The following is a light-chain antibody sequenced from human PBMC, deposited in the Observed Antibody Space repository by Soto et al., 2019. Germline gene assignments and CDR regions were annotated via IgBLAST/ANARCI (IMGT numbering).Light chain of an antibody. J-gene: IGKJ1*01. CDR1: QSVSYSH. Sequence: EIVLTQSPGTLSLSPGERATLSCRASQSVSYSHLAWYQQKPGQAPRLLIYGASSRATGIPDRFSGSGSGTDFTLTISRLEPEDFAVYYCQQYGSSPRTFGQGTKVDIK. CDR3: QQYGSSPRT. CDR2: GAS. V-gene: IGKV3-20*01.